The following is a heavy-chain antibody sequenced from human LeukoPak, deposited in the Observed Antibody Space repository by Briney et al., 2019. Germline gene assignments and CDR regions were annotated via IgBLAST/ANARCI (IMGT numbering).Heavy chain of an antibody. V-gene: IGHV1-2*02. CDR3: ARGKILRYFDWLLFFDY. J-gene: IGHJ4*02. Sequence: GASVKVSCKASGYTFTGYYVHWVRQAPGQGLEWMGWINPNSGGTNYAQKFQGRVTMTRDTSISTAYMELSRLRSDDTAVYYCARGKILRYFDWLLFFDYWGQGTLVTVSS. CDR2: INPNSGGT. CDR1: GYTFTGYY. D-gene: IGHD3-9*01.